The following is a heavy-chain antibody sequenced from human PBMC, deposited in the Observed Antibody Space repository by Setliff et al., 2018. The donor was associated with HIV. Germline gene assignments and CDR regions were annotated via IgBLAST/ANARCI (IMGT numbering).Heavy chain of an antibody. CDR3: ARAFPMTTVVTQSGYGAFDI. V-gene: IGHV4-4*09. Sequence: PSETLSLTCTVSAGSISSYYWTWIRQPPGKGLEWIGYISTRGGTTYNPSLKSRVTISVDTSKNQSSLKLSSVTAADTAVYYCARAFPMTTVVTQSGYGAFDIWGQGTMVTVS. J-gene: IGHJ3*02. CDR1: AGSISSYY. D-gene: IGHD4-17*01. CDR2: ISTRGGT.